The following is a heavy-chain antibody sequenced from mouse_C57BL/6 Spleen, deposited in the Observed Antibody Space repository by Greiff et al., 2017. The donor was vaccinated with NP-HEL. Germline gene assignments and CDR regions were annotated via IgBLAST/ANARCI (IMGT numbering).Heavy chain of an antibody. CDR3: ARRGDSYYFDY. V-gene: IGHV1-64*01. J-gene: IGHJ2*01. CDR1: GYTFTSYW. D-gene: IGHD2-13*01. Sequence: VKLQQPGAELVKPGASVKLSCKASGYTFTSYWMHWVKQRPGQGLEWIGMIHPNSGSTNYNEKFKSKATLTVDKSSSTAYMQLSSLTSEDSAVYYCARRGDSYYFDYWGQGTTLTVSS. CDR2: IHPNSGST.